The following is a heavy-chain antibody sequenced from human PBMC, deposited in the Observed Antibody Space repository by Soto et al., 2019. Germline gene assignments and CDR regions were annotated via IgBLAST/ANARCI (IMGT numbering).Heavy chain of an antibody. J-gene: IGHJ5*02. CDR3: ARGANVLRYFDWLFH. Sequence: SETLSLTCAVYGGSFSGYYWSWIRQPPGKGLEWIGEINHSGSTNYNPSLKSRVTISVDTSKNQFSLKLSSVTAADTAVYYCARGANVLRYFDWLFHWGQGTLVTVS. V-gene: IGHV4-34*01. CDR1: GGSFSGYY. D-gene: IGHD3-9*01. CDR2: INHSGST.